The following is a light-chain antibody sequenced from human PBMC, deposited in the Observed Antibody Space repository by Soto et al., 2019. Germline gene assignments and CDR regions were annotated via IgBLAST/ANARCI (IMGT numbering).Light chain of an antibody. J-gene: IGKJ1*01. V-gene: IGKV2-30*01. CDR2: KVS. Sequence: DVVMTQSPLSLPVTLGQPASISCRSSQSLVYSDGNTYLNWFQQRPGQSPRRLIYKVSNRDSGVPDRFSGSGSGTDFTLKISRVEAEDVGVDYCMQGTHWWTGGQGTKVEIK. CDR1: QSLVYSDGNTY. CDR3: MQGTHWWT.